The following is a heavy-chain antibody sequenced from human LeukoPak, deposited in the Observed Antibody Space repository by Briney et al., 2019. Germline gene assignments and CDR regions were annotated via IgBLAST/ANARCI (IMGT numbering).Heavy chain of an antibody. D-gene: IGHD6-13*01. Sequence: QPGGSLRVSCAASGFTVSSNYMSGVRQAPGKGLEWVSVIYSGGSTYYADSVKGRFTISRDNSKNTLYLQMNSLRAEDTAVYYCARTSSSSWENWFDPWGQGTLVTVSS. CDR3: ARTSSSSWENWFDP. J-gene: IGHJ5*02. CDR1: GFTVSSNY. CDR2: IYSGGST. V-gene: IGHV3-53*01.